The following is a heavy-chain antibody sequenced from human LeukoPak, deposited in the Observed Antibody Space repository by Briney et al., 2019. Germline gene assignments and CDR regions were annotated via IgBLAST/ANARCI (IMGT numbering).Heavy chain of an antibody. Sequence: ASVKVSCEASGYTFTGYYMHWVRQAPGQGLEWMGWINPNSGRTNYAQKFQGRVTMTGDTSISTAFMELSNLRPDDTAIYFCARSVTYNWFDPWGQGTRVTVSS. CDR2: INPNSGRT. D-gene: IGHD2-21*02. V-gene: IGHV1-2*02. J-gene: IGHJ5*02. CDR1: GYTFTGYY. CDR3: ARSVTYNWFDP.